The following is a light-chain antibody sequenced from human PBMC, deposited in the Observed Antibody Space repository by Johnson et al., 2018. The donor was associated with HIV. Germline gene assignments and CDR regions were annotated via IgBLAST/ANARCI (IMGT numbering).Light chain of an antibody. V-gene: IGLV1-51*01. J-gene: IGLJ1*01. CDR1: SSNIGNNF. CDR2: DTS. Sequence: QSVLTHPPSVSAAPGQRVTISCSGSSSNIGNNFVSWYQQLPGTAPKVLIYDTSKRPSGIPDRFSGSKSGTSATLGITGLQTGDEADYYCGTWDSSLSAYVFGTGTKVTVL. CDR3: GTWDSSLSAYV.